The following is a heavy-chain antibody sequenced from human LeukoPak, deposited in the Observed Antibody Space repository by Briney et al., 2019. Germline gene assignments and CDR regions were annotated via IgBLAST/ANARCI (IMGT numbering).Heavy chain of an antibody. Sequence: SETLSLTCTVSGGSISGYYWGWLRQPPGKGLEWIGSIYDSGSTYYNPSLKSRVTISVDASKNQFSLKLNSVTAADTAVYYCARHYGPWGQGTLVTVSS. CDR3: ARHYGP. CDR2: IYDSGST. V-gene: IGHV4-39*01. CDR1: GGSISGYY. J-gene: IGHJ5*02. D-gene: IGHD3-10*01.